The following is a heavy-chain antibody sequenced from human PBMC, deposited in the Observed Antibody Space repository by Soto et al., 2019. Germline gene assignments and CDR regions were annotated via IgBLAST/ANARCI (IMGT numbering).Heavy chain of an antibody. D-gene: IGHD3-16*01. CDR2: ISSDGNKK. V-gene: IGHV3-30*18. CDR1: GFTFSSYG. CDR3: PKGGGGSPSD. Sequence: QVQLVESGGGVVQPGTSLRLSCAASGFTFSSYGMHWVRQAPGKGLEWVAAISSDGNKKYYAESVKGRFTISRDNSKNTLSLQMNSLRVEDAAVFYCPKGGGGSPSDWGQGTLVTVSS. J-gene: IGHJ4*02.